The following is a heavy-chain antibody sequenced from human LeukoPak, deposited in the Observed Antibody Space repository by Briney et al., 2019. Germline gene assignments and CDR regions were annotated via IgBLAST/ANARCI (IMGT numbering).Heavy chain of an antibody. CDR2: IHISGNT. J-gene: IGHJ5*02. CDR3: ARVLRYSGFGFDP. D-gene: IGHD5-12*01. Sequence: SETLSLTCSVSGGSISSGSYCWSWIRQPAGKGLEWIGHIHISGNTNYNSSLKSRVSISVDTSKNQFSLKLTSVTAADTAVYYCARVLRYSGFGFDPWGQGTLVTVSS. CDR1: GGSISSGSYC. V-gene: IGHV4-61*09.